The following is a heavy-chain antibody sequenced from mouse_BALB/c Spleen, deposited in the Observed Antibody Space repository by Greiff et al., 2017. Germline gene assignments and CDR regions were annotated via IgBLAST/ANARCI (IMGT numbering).Heavy chain of an antibody. Sequence: VQLQQSGAELVKPGASVKLSCTASGFNIKDTYMHWVKQRPEQGLEWIGRIDPANGNTKYDPKFQGKATITADTSSNTAYLQLSSLTSEDTAVYYCARSGDGYYPFDYWGQGTTLTVSS. CDR1: GFNIKDTY. CDR2: IDPANGNT. CDR3: ARSGDGYYPFDY. D-gene: IGHD2-3*01. J-gene: IGHJ2*01. V-gene: IGHV14-3*02.